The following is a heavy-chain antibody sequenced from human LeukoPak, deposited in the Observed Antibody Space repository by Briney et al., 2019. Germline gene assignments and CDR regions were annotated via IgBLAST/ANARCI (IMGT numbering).Heavy chain of an antibody. CDR1: GGTFSSYA. D-gene: IGHD2-2*01. CDR3: ARNYCSSTSCYYYSFDY. J-gene: IGHJ4*02. Sequence: SVKVSCKASGGTFSSYAISWVRQAPGQGLEWMGGIIPIFGTANYAQKFQGRVTITADESTSTAYMELSSLRSEDTAVYYCARNYCSSTSCYYYSFDYWGQGTLVTVSS. CDR2: IIPIFGTA. V-gene: IGHV1-69*13.